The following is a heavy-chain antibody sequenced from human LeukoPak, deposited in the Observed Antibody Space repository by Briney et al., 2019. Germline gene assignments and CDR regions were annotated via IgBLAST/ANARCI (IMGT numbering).Heavy chain of an antibody. Sequence: ASVKVSCKASGYTFTGYYMRWARQAPGQGLEWMGWINPNSGGTNYAQKFQGRVTMTRDTSISTAYMELSRLRSDDTAVYYCAMTIAAAGTFDYWGQGTLVTVSS. J-gene: IGHJ4*02. V-gene: IGHV1-2*02. CDR2: INPNSGGT. CDR1: GYTFTGYY. D-gene: IGHD6-13*01. CDR3: AMTIAAAGTFDY.